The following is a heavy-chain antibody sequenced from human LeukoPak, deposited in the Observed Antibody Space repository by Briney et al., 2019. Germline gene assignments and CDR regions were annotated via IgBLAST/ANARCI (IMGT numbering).Heavy chain of an antibody. J-gene: IGHJ3*02. D-gene: IGHD3-16*01. CDR2: ISWNSGSI. CDR1: GFTFDDYA. Sequence: GRSLRLSCAASGFTFDDYAMHWVRQAPGKGLEWVSGISWNSGSIGYADSVKGRFTISRDNAKNSLYLQMNSLRAEDTALYHCAKDMSWGAFDIWGQGTMVTVSS. CDR3: AKDMSWGAFDI. V-gene: IGHV3-9*01.